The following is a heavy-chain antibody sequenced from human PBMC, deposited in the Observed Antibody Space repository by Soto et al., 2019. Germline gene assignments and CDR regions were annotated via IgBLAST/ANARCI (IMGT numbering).Heavy chain of an antibody. CDR2: IIPIYGAA. V-gene: IGHV1-69*13. D-gene: IGHD6-19*01. J-gene: IGHJ4*02. CDR3: AARVSVAGPAIDY. Sequence: GASVKVSCKPSGDNFNTYTITWVRQAPAQGLEWMGGIIPIYGAASYAQKFQDRVTITADGSTNVVYMELISLTSEDTALYYCAARVSVAGPAIDYWGQGTRVTVSS. CDR1: GDNFNTYT.